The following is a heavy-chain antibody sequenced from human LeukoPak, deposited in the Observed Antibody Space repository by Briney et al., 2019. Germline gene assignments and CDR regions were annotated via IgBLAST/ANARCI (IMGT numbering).Heavy chain of an antibody. CDR1: GGSFSGYY. V-gene: IGHV4-34*01. CDR2: INHSGST. Sequence: SSETLSLTCAVYGGSFSGYYWSWIRQPPGKGLEWIGEINHSGSTNYNPSLKSRVTISVDTSKNQFSLKLSSVTAADTAAYYCARDFYSSLSFEGNASKDYWGQGTLVTVSS. J-gene: IGHJ4*02. CDR3: ARDFYSSLSFEGNASKDY. D-gene: IGHD6-6*01.